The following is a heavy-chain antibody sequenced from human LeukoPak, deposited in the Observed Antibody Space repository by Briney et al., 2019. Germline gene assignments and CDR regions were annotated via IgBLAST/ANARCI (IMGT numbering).Heavy chain of an antibody. J-gene: IGHJ4*02. CDR1: GGSFSGYY. CDR3: ARGTRYYDLWSGHPYFDY. V-gene: IGHV4-34*01. D-gene: IGHD3-3*01. CDR2: INHSGST. Sequence: SETLSLTCAVYGGSFSGYYWSWIRQPPGKGLEWIGEINHSGSTNYNPSLKSRVTISVDTSKNQFSLKLSSVTAADTAVYYCARGTRYYDLWSGHPYFDYWGQGTLVTVSS.